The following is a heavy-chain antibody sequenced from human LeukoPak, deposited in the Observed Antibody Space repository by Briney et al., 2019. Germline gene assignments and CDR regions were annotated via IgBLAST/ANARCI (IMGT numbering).Heavy chain of an antibody. D-gene: IGHD1-1*01. Sequence: PGGSLRLSCAASGFTFSSYAMHWVRQAPGKGLEWVAVISYDGSNKYYADSVKGRFTISRDNSKNTLYLQMNSLRAEDTAVYYCARGDEWNWNDDGAAFDIWGQGTMVTVSS. J-gene: IGHJ3*02. V-gene: IGHV3-30-3*01. CDR2: ISYDGSNK. CDR3: ARGDEWNWNDDGAAFDI. CDR1: GFTFSSYA.